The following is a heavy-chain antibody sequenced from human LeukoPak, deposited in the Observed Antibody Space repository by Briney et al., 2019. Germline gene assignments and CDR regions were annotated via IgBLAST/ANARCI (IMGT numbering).Heavy chain of an antibody. V-gene: IGHV4-59*08. CDR3: ASPFGTRTFDY. CDR2: IHYRGSS. Sequence: SETLSLTCTVSGGSISSYYWSWIRQPPGKGLEWIGYIHYRGSSNYNPSLKSRVTISVDTSKNQFSLKLSSATAADTAVYYCASPFGTRTFDYWGQGTLVSVSS. J-gene: IGHJ4*02. CDR1: GGSISSYY. D-gene: IGHD3/OR15-3a*01.